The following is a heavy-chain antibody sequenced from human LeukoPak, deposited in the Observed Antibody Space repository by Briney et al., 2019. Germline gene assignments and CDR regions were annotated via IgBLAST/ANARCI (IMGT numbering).Heavy chain of an antibody. V-gene: IGHV3-53*01. Sequence: GGSLRLSCAVSGFTVTDNYMSWVRQAPGKGLQWVSVIYPDGRTYYADSVKGRFTISRDISRNTLSLQMNNLRADDAAVHYCARTNPVYGDYDYWGQGAPVTVSS. J-gene: IGHJ4*02. D-gene: IGHD4-17*01. CDR3: ARTNPVYGDYDY. CDR2: IYPDGRT. CDR1: GFTVTDNY.